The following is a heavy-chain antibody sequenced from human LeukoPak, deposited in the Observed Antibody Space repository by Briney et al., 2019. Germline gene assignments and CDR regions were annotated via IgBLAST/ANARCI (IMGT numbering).Heavy chain of an antibody. J-gene: IGHJ4*02. CDR3: ARRSSVWYFDY. V-gene: IGHV4-39*01. Sequence: PSETLSLTCTVSGGSITTHTYYWAWIRQPPGRGLKWIGGVHYTGNTYSNTSFKSRVTMSVDTSKNQFSLNLSSVTAADTAVYYCARRSSVWYFDYWGQGILVTVSS. CDR2: VHYTGNT. D-gene: IGHD6-19*01. CDR1: GGSITTHTYY.